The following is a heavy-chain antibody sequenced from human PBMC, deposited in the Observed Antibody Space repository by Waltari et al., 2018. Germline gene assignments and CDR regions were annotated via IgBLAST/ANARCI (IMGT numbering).Heavy chain of an antibody. V-gene: IGHV4-34*01. J-gene: IGHJ5*02. D-gene: IGHD3-10*01. CDR3: ARLPQTYYYGSGGAWEDP. Sequence: QVQLQQWGAGLLKPSETLSLTCAVYGGSFSGYYWGWIRQPPGRGLEWIGEINHKGSTNYNPALKGRGPRSVDTSKNQFALKLSSVTAADTAVYYCARLPQTYYYGSGGAWEDPWGQGTLVTVSS. CDR1: GGSFSGYY. CDR2: INHKGST.